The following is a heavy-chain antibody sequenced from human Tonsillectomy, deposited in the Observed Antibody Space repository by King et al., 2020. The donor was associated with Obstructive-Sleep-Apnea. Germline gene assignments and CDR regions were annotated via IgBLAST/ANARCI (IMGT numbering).Heavy chain of an antibody. CDR3: AREEVVVAAPHVWVPQY. J-gene: IGHJ4*02. CDR1: GFTFSSYA. CDR2: ISYDGSNK. V-gene: IGHV3-30*04. Sequence: VQLVESGGGVVQPGRSLRLSCAASGFTFSSYAMHWVRQAPGKGLEWVAVISYDGSNKYYADSVKGRFTIARDNSKNTLYLQMNSLRAEDTAVYYCAREEVVVAAPHVWVPQYWGQGTLVTVSS. D-gene: IGHD2-15*01.